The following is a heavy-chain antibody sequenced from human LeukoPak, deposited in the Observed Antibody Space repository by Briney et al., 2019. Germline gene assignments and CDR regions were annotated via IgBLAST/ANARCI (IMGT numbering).Heavy chain of an antibody. D-gene: IGHD3-22*01. CDR3: AKDMSSNGCCDAFDI. CDR2: ISWNSDNI. CDR1: GFTFDDYA. J-gene: IGHJ3*02. V-gene: IGHV3-9*01. Sequence: GGSLRLSCAASGFTFDDYAMHWVRQAPGKGLEWVSGISWNSDNIDYADSVKGRFTISRDNAKNSLYLQMNSLRAEDTALYYCAKDMSSNGCCDAFDIWGQGTMVTVSS.